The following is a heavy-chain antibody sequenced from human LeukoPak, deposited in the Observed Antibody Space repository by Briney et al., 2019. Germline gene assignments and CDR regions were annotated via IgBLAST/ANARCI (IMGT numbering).Heavy chain of an antibody. CDR2: ISGSGVST. D-gene: IGHD3-10*01. J-gene: IGHJ6*03. CDR1: GFTFSRYA. CDR3: AKDVRGDYYGSGSPYPNYMDV. V-gene: IGHV3-23*01. Sequence: GGSLRLSCADSGFTFSRYAMTWVRQVPGKGLEWVSAISGSGVSTYYADSVKGRFSISRDNSKNTLYLQMNSLRDEDTAIYYCAKDVRGDYYGSGSPYPNYMDVWGKGTTVTVSS.